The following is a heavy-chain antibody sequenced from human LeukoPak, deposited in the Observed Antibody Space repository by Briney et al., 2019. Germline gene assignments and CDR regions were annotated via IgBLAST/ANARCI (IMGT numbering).Heavy chain of an antibody. D-gene: IGHD1-26*01. CDR2: INSGGSAI. V-gene: IGHV3-48*03. CDR1: GFTFNSYE. CDR3: ARGGSYVHY. Sequence: GGSLRLSCAASGFTFNSYEMNWVRQAPGKGLEWVSYINSGGSAIYYADSVKGRFTISRDDAKNSLYLQMNSLRADDTAVYYCARGGSYVHYWGQGTLVTVSS. J-gene: IGHJ4*02.